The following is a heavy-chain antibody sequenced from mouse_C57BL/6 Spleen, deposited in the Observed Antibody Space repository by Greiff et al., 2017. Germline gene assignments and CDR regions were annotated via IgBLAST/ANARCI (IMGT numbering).Heavy chain of an antibody. J-gene: IGHJ2*01. CDR2: IDPETGGT. Sequence: VQLQQSGAELVRPGASVTLSCKASGYTFTDYEMHWVKQTPVHGLEWIGAIDPETGGTAYNQKFKGKAILTADKSSSTAYMELRSLTSEDSAVYYCTRITVYYFDYWGQGTTLTVSS. CDR3: TRITVYYFDY. D-gene: IGHD1-1*01. V-gene: IGHV1-15*01. CDR1: GYTFTDYE.